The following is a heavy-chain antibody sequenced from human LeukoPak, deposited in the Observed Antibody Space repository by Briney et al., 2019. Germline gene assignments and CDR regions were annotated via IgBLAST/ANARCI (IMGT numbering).Heavy chain of an antibody. D-gene: IGHD2-2*02. CDR1: GITFSDCY. V-gene: IGHV3-11*06. J-gene: IGHJ5*02. CDR3: ARVGVDTPRNNWFDP. Sequence: KPGGSLRLSCAASGITFSDCYMSWIRQAPGKGLEWVSYISGTSSYTSYADSVKGRFTTSRDNAKNSLYLQMNSLRPEDTALYYCARVGVDTPRNNWFDPWGQGTLVTVSS. CDR2: ISGTSSYT.